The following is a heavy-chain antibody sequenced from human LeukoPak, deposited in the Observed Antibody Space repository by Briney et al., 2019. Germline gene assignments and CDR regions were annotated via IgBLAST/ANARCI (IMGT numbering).Heavy chain of an antibody. CDR3: ARHLNNCGDDCYIFDY. CDR2: IYYSGST. Sequence: KPSETLSLTCTVSGGSIFSYYWSWIRQPPGKGLEWVGYIYYSGSTNYNPSLKSRVTISVDTSKNQFSLRVSSVTAADTAVYYCARHLNNCGDDCYIFDYWGQGTLVTVSS. J-gene: IGHJ4*02. D-gene: IGHD2-21*01. V-gene: IGHV4-59*08. CDR1: GGSIFSYY.